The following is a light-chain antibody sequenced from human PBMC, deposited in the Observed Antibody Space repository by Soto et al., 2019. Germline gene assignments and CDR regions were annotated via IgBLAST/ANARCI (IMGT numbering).Light chain of an antibody. CDR3: QQAYSKNS. CDR2: AAS. CDR1: QIIRTY. J-gene: IGKJ4*01. V-gene: IGKV1-39*01. Sequence: DIQMTQSPSSLSASVGDRVTIACRASQIIRTYMNWYHQSPGKAPRLLIYAASNLQSGVPTRFNGSGSGSEFTLTITSLQPEDFGTYYCQQAYSKNSFGGGTKVEI.